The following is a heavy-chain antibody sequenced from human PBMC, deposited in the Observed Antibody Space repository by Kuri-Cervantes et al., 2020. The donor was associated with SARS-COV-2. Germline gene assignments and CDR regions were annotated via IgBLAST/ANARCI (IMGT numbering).Heavy chain of an antibody. CDR1: GGSIRSYY. Sequence: SETLSLTCTVSGGSIRSYYWSWIRQPAGKGLEWIGRIYTSGSSNYNPSLKSRVTISVDTSKKQFSLKLSSVTAADTAVYYCAREEKRIYSYGMDVWGQGTTVTVSS. CDR2: IYTSGSS. J-gene: IGHJ6*02. CDR3: AREEKRIYSYGMDV. V-gene: IGHV4-4*07.